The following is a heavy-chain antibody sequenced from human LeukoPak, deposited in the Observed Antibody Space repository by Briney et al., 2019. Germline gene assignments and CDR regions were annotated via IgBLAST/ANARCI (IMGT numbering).Heavy chain of an antibody. CDR3: AMQTDYYDSSGPEGY. CDR1: GGTFSSYA. D-gene: IGHD3-22*01. V-gene: IGHV1-69*05. CDR2: IIPIFGTA. J-gene: IGHJ4*02. Sequence: SVKVSCKASGGTFSSYAISWVRQAPGQGLEWMGGIIPIFGTANYAQKFQGRVTITTDESTSTAYMELSSLRSEDTAVYYCAMQTDYYDSSGPEGYWGQGTLVTVSS.